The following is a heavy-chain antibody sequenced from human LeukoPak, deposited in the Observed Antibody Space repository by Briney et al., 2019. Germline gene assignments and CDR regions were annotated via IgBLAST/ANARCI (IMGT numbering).Heavy chain of an antibody. J-gene: IGHJ6*02. Sequence: PSETLSLTCTVSGGSISSYYWRWIRQPPGKGLEWIGYIYYSGSTNYNPSLKSRVTISVDTSKNQFFLKLSSVTAADTAVYYCARLYCGGGSCYSGDYYGMDVWGQGTTVTVSS. CDR1: GGSISSYY. D-gene: IGHD2-15*01. CDR3: ARLYCGGGSCYSGDYYGMDV. V-gene: IGHV4-59*01. CDR2: IYYSGST.